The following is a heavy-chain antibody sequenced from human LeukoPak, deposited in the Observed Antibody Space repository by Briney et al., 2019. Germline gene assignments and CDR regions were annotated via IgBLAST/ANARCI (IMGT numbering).Heavy chain of an antibody. Sequence: GGSLRLSCAASGFTVSSNYMSWVRQAPGKGLEWVSVIYSGGSTYYADSVKGRFTISRDNSKNTLYLQMNSLRAEDTAVYYCAKDQLLWFGESYDAFDIWGQGTMVTVSS. CDR3: AKDQLLWFGESYDAFDI. CDR2: IYSGGST. V-gene: IGHV3-53*01. D-gene: IGHD3-10*01. J-gene: IGHJ3*02. CDR1: GFTVSSNY.